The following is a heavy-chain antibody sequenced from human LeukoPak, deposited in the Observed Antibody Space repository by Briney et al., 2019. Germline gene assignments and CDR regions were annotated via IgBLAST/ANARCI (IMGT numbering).Heavy chain of an antibody. V-gene: IGHV3-23*01. J-gene: IGHJ5*02. CDR2: ISDDSAKI. Sequence: GGSLRLSCAASGFSFRTYAMSWVRQAPGKGLDWVSAISDDSAKIYYSASVKGRFTISRDNSKNILFLQPNSLRVEDTGVYYCAREYDSSWPSWGQGTLVTVSS. CDR1: GFSFRTYA. CDR3: AREYDSSWPS. D-gene: IGHD3-22*01.